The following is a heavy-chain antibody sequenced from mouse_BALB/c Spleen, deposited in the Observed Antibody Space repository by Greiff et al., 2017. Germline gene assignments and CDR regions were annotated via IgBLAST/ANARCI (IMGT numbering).Heavy chain of an antibody. V-gene: IGHV1-69*02. J-gene: IGHJ3*01. D-gene: IGHD1-1*01. CDR3: ASSGSSPWFAY. Sequence: QVQLQQPGAELVKPGASVKLSCKASSYTFTSYWMHWVKQRPGQGLEWIGEIDPSDSYTNYNQKFKGKATLTVDKSSSTAYMQLSSLTSEDSAVYYCASSGSSPWFAYWGQGTLVTVSA. CDR2: IDPSDSYT. CDR1: SYTFTSYW.